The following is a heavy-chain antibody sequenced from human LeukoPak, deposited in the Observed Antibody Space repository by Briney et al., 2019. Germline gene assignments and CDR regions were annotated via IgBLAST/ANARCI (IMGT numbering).Heavy chain of an antibody. CDR1: GVSISSGDYY. CDR2: IYYSGST. Sequence: SETLSLTCTVSGVSISSGDYYWSWIRQPPGKGLEWIGYIYYSGSTYYNPSLKSRVTISVDTSKNQFSLKLSSVTAADTAVYYCARDRYCSSTSCPRSDAFDIWGQGTMVTVSS. J-gene: IGHJ3*02. V-gene: IGHV4-30-4*01. D-gene: IGHD2-2*01. CDR3: ARDRYCSSTSCPRSDAFDI.